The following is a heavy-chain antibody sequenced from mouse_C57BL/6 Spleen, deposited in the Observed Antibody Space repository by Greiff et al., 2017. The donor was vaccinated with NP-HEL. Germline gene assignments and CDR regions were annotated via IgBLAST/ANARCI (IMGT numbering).Heavy chain of an antibody. D-gene: IGHD1-1*01. V-gene: IGHV14-4*01. CDR2: IDPENGDT. J-gene: IGHJ1*03. Sequence: EVQLQQSGAELVRPGASVKLSCTASGFNIKDDYMHWVKQRPEQGLEWIGWIDPENGDTEYASKFQGKATITADTSSNTAYLQLSSLTSEDTAVYYCTTGDGSSPYWYFDVWGTGTTVTVSS. CDR1: GFNIKDDY. CDR3: TTGDGSSPYWYFDV.